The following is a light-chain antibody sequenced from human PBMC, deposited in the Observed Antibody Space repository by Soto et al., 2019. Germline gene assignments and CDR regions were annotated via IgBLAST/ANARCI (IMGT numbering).Light chain of an antibody. CDR1: SSDVGGYNY. Sequence: LTQPPSASGSPGQSFTISCTGTSSDVGGYNYVSWYQQHPGKAPKLMIYEVSKRPSGVPDRFSGSKSGNTASLTVSGLQAEDEADYYCSSYAGIFYVFGTGTKVTVL. CDR2: EVS. J-gene: IGLJ1*01. CDR3: SSYAGIFYV. V-gene: IGLV2-8*01.